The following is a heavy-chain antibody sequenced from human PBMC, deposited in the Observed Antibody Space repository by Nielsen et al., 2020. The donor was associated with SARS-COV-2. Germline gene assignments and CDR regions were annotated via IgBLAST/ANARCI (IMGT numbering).Heavy chain of an antibody. CDR3: ARESQSSGWYGY. CDR2: INHSGST. Sequence: SETLSLTCAVYGGSFSGYYWSWIRQPPGKGLEWIGEINHSGSTNYNPSLKSRVTISVDTSKNQFSLKLSSVTAADTAVYYCARESQSSGWYGYWGQGTLVIVSS. V-gene: IGHV4-34*01. D-gene: IGHD6-19*01. CDR1: GGSFSGYY. J-gene: IGHJ4*02.